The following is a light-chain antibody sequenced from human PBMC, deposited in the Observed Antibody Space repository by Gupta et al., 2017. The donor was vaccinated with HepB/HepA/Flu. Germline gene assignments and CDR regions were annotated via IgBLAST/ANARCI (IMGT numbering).Light chain of an antibody. CDR2: AAS. CDR1: QGIGNF. Sequence: DIQMTQSPSSLSAFVGDRVSITCRASQGIGNFLGWYQQKPGKAPKRLIYAASSLQSGVPSRFSGSGSATEFTLTISSLQPEDFATYYCRQEDCFPRTFGQGTKVEIK. CDR3: RQEDCFPRT. V-gene: IGKV1-17*01. J-gene: IGKJ1*01.